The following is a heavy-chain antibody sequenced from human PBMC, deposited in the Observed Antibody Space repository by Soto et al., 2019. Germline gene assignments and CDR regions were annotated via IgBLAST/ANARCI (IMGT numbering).Heavy chain of an antibody. J-gene: IGHJ6*02. V-gene: IGHV3-30*18. CDR2: ISSDGRQK. D-gene: IGHD2-21*02. Sequence: QAQLVESGGGVVQAGRSLRLSCAASEFTFSSYAMHWVRQAPGKGLEWVALISSDGRQKYYADSVMGRCIISRDNSLNTLYLRVDNVREGDTAIYYCAKDQTYIGTAVYDVWGQGTAVTVSS. CDR3: AKDQTYIGTAVYDV. CDR1: EFTFSSYA.